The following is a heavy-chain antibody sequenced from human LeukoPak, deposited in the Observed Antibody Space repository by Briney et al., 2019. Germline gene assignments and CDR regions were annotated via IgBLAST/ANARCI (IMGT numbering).Heavy chain of an antibody. V-gene: IGHV1-2*02. Sequence: ASVKVSCKASGYTFTGYYMHWVRQAPGQGLEWMGWINPNSGGTNYAQKFQGRVTMTRDTSISTAYMELSRLRSDDTAVYYCARGLLRFLEWLSNDYWGQGTLVTVSS. D-gene: IGHD3-3*01. J-gene: IGHJ4*02. CDR2: INPNSGGT. CDR3: ARGLLRFLEWLSNDY. CDR1: GYTFTGYY.